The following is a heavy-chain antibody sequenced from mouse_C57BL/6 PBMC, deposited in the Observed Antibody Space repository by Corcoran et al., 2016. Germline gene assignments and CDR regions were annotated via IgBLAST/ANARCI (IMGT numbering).Heavy chain of an antibody. V-gene: IGHV1-26*01. CDR2: INPNNGGT. Sequence: EVQLQQSGPELVKPGASVKISCKASGYTFTDYYMNWVKQSHGKSLEWIGDINPNNGGTSYNQKFKGKATLTVDKSSSTAYMELRSLTSEDSAVYYCARKMVLRYFDYWCQGTTLTVSS. CDR1: GYTFTDYY. CDR3: ARKMVLRYFDY. J-gene: IGHJ2*01. D-gene: IGHD2-1*01.